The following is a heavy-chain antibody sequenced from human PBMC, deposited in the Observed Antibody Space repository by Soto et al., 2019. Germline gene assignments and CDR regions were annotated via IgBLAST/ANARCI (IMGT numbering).Heavy chain of an antibody. CDR2: IYYTGTT. D-gene: IGHD3-22*01. Sequence: SETLSLTCTVSGGSISSGDRYWSWVRQPPGKGLEWIAYIYYTGTTYYNPSLKSRISMSVDTSKNQFSLSLSSVTAADTAVYYCATYYDSSGPTFDSWGHGILVTVSS. J-gene: IGHJ5*01. CDR3: ATYYDSSGPTFDS. V-gene: IGHV4-30-4*01. CDR1: GGSISSGDRY.